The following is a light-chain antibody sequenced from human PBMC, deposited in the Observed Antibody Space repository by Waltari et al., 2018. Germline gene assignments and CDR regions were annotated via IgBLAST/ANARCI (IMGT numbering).Light chain of an antibody. Sequence: QLVLTQSPSASASLGASVKLTCTLSSAHSSHAIAWHHQQPSKGPRFLMKLNSDGSHSKGDGIPDRFSGSSSGAERYLTISSLQSEDEADYYCQTWGTGIHWVFGGGTKLTVL. CDR1: SAHSSHA. CDR3: QTWGTGIHWV. CDR2: LNSDGSH. V-gene: IGLV4-69*02. J-gene: IGLJ3*02.